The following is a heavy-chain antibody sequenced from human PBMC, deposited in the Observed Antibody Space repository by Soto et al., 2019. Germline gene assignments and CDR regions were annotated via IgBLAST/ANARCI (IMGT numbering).Heavy chain of an antibody. D-gene: IGHD2-2*01. CDR2: IIPISETT. CDR1: GGTFSSYA. Sequence: QVQLVQSGAEVKKPGSSVKVSCKASGGTFSSYAISWVRQAPGQGLEWMGGIIPISETTNYAQKFQGRVTITEDESKSTDYMELSSLRSEDTAVYYCARSQGSSTSLEIYYYYYYGMDVWGQGTTVTVSS. V-gene: IGHV1-69*01. J-gene: IGHJ6*02. CDR3: ARSQGSSTSLEIYYYYYYGMDV.